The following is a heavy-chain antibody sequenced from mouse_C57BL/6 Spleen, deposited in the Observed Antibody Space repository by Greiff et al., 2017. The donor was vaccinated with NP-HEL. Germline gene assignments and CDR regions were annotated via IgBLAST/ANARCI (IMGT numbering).Heavy chain of an antibody. CDR3: ARGGGLRRGGFDY. Sequence: EVKLVESGGGLVQPGGSLSLSCAASGFTFTDYYMSWVRQPPGKALEWLGFIRNKANGYTTEYSASVKGRFTISRDNSQSILYLQMNALRAEDSATYYCARGGGLRRGGFDYWGQGTTLTVSS. CDR2: IRNKANGYTT. D-gene: IGHD2-4*01. J-gene: IGHJ2*01. V-gene: IGHV7-3*01. CDR1: GFTFTDYY.